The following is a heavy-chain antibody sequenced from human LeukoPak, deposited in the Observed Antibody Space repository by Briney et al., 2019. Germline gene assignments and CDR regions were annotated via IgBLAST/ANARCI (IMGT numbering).Heavy chain of an antibody. J-gene: IGHJ3*02. D-gene: IGHD3-22*01. Sequence: ASVKVSCKTSGYTFTTYGISWVRQAPGQGLEWMGRINPIFGIANYAQKFQGRVTITADKSTSTAYMELSSLRSEDTAVYYCARDRSSGYYYGGAFDIWGQGTMVAVSS. CDR1: GYTFTTYG. CDR3: ARDRSSGYYYGGAFDI. CDR2: INPIFGIA. V-gene: IGHV1-69*04.